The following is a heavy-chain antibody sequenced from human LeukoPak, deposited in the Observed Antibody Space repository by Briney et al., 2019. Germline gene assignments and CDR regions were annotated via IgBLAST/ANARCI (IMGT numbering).Heavy chain of an antibody. D-gene: IGHD3-9*01. V-gene: IGHV4-4*02. CDR3: ARVRYFDWLLDY. Sequence: SETLSLTCAVSGGSISSSNWWSWVRQPPGKGLEWIGEIYHSGSTNYNPSLKSRVTMSVDKSKNQFSLKLSSVTAADTAVYYCARVRYFDWLLDYWGQGTLVTVSS. CDR1: GGSISSSNW. J-gene: IGHJ4*02. CDR2: IYHSGST.